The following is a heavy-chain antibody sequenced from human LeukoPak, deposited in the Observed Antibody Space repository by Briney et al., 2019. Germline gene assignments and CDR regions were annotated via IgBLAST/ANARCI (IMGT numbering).Heavy chain of an antibody. V-gene: IGHV3-21*01. CDR3: ARDLMITFGGVSS. CDR2: ISSSSSYI. D-gene: IGHD3-16*01. J-gene: IGHJ4*02. Sequence: GGSLRLSCAASGFTFSSYSMNWVRQAPGKGLEWVSSISSSSSYIYYADSVKGRFTISRDNAKNSLYLQMNSLIAEDTAVYYCARDLMITFGGVSSWGQGTLVTVSS. CDR1: GFTFSSYS.